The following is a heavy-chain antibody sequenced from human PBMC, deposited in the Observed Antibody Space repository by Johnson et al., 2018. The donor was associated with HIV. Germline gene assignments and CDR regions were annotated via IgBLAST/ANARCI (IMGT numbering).Heavy chain of an antibody. CDR2: IWYDGSNK. CDR1: GFIFSSYG. CDR3: AKDLRVFDWFNADDGFDI. V-gene: IGHV3-33*06. J-gene: IGHJ3*02. D-gene: IGHD3-9*01. Sequence: QVQLVESGGGVVQPGRSLRLSCAASGFIFSSYGMHWVRQAPGKGLEWVAVIWYDGSNKYYADSVKGRFTISRDNSKNTLYLQMNSLRADDTAVYYCAKDLRVFDWFNADDGFDIWGQGTMGTGSS.